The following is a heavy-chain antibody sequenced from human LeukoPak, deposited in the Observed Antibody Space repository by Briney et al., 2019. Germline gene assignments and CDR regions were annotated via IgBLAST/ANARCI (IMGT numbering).Heavy chain of an antibody. Sequence: SVKVSCKASGGTFSSYAISWVRQAPGQGLEWMGGIIPIFGTANYAQKFQGRVTITADKSTSTAYMELSSLRSEDTAVYYCARDLIVVVVAATSRYGMDVWGQGTTVTVSS. CDR2: IIPIFGTA. D-gene: IGHD2-15*01. CDR3: ARDLIVVVVAATSRYGMDV. V-gene: IGHV1-69*06. J-gene: IGHJ6*02. CDR1: GGTFSSYA.